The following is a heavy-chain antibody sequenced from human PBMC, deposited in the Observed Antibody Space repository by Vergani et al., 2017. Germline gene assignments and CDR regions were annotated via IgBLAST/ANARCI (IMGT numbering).Heavy chain of an antibody. J-gene: IGHJ4*02. Sequence: EVQLVQSGAEVKKPGESLRISCKGSGYSFTSYWISWVRQMPGKGLEWMGRIDPSDSYTNYSPSFQGQVTISADKSISTAYLQWSSLKASDTAMYYCARHNNLYDPFDYWGQGTLVTVSS. V-gene: IGHV5-10-1*03. D-gene: IGHD1/OR15-1a*01. CDR3: ARHNNLYDPFDY. CDR2: IDPSDSYT. CDR1: GYSFTSYW.